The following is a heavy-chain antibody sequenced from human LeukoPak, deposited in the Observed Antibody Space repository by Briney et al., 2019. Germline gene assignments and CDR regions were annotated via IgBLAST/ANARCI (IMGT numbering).Heavy chain of an antibody. CDR1: GYTFSDNY. CDR2: VIPNSGGT. J-gene: IGHJ3*02. CDR3: ARGDVAYGLDI. Sequence: ASVTVSCKASGYTFSDNYIHWVRQAPGQGLEWMGWVIPNSGGTNYAQKFQGRVTMTRDTSISTAYMDLSRLSSDDTAVYYCARGDVAYGLDIWGQGTMVTVSS. D-gene: IGHD3-16*01. V-gene: IGHV1-2*02.